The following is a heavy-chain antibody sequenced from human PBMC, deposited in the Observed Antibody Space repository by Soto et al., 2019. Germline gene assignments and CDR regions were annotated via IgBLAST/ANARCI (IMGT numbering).Heavy chain of an antibody. J-gene: IGHJ5*02. CDR3: ARSNSYYKDWFGP. D-gene: IGHD5-18*01. Sequence: ASVKVSCRASGYTFTDYYINWVRQAPGQGLEWMGWINPNSGGTNYAQNFQGRVTMTRDTSISTAYMDLSRLKSDDTAVYYCARSNSYYKDWFGPWGQGTLVTVSS. CDR2: INPNSGGT. CDR1: GYTFTDYY. V-gene: IGHV1-2*02.